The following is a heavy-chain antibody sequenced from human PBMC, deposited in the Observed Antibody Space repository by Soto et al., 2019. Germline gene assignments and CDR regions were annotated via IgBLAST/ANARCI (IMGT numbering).Heavy chain of an antibody. V-gene: IGHV3-23*01. CDR1: GFTFSSYA. D-gene: IGHD2-15*01. Sequence: GGSLRLSCAASGFTFSSYAMSWVRQAPGKGLEWVSAISGSGGSTYYTDSVKGRFTISRDNSKNTLYLQMNSLRAEDTAVYYCAKDWGVGYCSGGSCDLPVAISALFDYWGQGTLVTVSS. J-gene: IGHJ4*02. CDR2: ISGSGGST. CDR3: AKDWGVGYCSGGSCDLPVAISALFDY.